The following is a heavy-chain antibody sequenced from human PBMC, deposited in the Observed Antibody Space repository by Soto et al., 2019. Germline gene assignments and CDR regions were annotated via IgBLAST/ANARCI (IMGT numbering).Heavy chain of an antibody. V-gene: IGHV3-30*04. J-gene: IGHJ4*02. D-gene: IGHD3-3*01. CDR3: ARDQCFGCGTICYYFDF. Sequence: QVQLVESGGGVVQPGRSLRLSCAASGFTFTTYALHWVRLAPGKGLEWVAFISNDGGGKYYADSVKGRFTISRDNSKNTLYLQMNSLRSDDTAVYYCARDQCFGCGTICYYFDFWGQGTLVTVSS. CDR2: ISNDGGGK. CDR1: GFTFTTYA.